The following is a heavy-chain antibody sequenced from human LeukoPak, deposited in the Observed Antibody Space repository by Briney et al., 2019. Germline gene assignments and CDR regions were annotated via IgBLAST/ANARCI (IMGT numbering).Heavy chain of an antibody. CDR1: GLTFNNYS. D-gene: IGHD3-9*01. CDR2: ISSTSTYI. CDR3: ARDLGRYPTAFDI. V-gene: IGHV3-21*01. Sequence: GGPLRFSGEPPGLTFNNYSMNWVRKAPGKGLNGFSAISSTSTYIYYADSVKGRFTISRDNAKNSLYLDMNSLRAEDTAVYYCARDLGRYPTAFDIWGQGTMVTVSS. J-gene: IGHJ3*02.